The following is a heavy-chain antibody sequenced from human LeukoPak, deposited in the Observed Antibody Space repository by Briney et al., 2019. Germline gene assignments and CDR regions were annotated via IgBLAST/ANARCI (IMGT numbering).Heavy chain of an antibody. J-gene: IGHJ4*02. Sequence: SETLSLTCAVSGGSITTKNWWIWVRQPPGRGLEWIGEIYHTGSTNYHPSLKSRLTISRDKSKNQFSLKLSSVTAADTAVYYCARGDPFDYWGQGTLVTVSS. CDR2: IYHTGST. CDR1: GGSITTKNW. CDR3: ARGDPFDY. V-gene: IGHV4-4*02. D-gene: IGHD2-21*02.